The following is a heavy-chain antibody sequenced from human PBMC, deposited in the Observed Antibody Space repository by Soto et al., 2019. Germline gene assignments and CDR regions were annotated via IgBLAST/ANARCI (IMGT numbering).Heavy chain of an antibody. Sequence: QLQLQESGPGLVKPSETLSLTCTVSGGSISSSNYYWGWIRQPPGKGLEWIGSIYYSGSTYYNPSLKSRVTISVDTFKNQFSLKLSSVTAADTAVYYCARHDEYYYDSSGYTPWGQGTLVTVSS. V-gene: IGHV4-39*01. D-gene: IGHD3-22*01. J-gene: IGHJ5*02. CDR3: ARHDEYYYDSSGYTP. CDR2: IYYSGST. CDR1: GGSISSSNYY.